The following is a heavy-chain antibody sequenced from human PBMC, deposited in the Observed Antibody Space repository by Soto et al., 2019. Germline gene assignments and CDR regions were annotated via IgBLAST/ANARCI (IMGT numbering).Heavy chain of an antibody. CDR2: IYYSGGT. Sequence: QVQLQESGPGLVKPSQTLSLTCTVSGGSISSGGYYWSWIRQHPGKGLEWIGYIYYSGGTYYNPSLNREVTILVETSKNRFSRQLSSVDALDTAVCYCAGDRGPWTDFEDWGQGTLGAVSA. CDR3: AGDRGPWTDFED. CDR1: GGSISSGGYY. V-gene: IGHV4-31*01. D-gene: IGHD1-26*01. J-gene: IGHJ4*02.